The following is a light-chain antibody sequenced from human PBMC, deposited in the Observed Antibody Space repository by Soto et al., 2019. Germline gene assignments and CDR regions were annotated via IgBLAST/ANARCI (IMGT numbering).Light chain of an antibody. Sequence: QSVLTQRPSVSGAPGQRVTISCTGSSSNIGAGYDVHWYQQLPGTAPKLLIYGNSNRPSGVPDRFSGSKSGTSASLAITGLQAEDEADYYCQSYDSSLSGSGVFGAGTKLTVL. CDR2: GNS. CDR1: SSNIGAGYD. CDR3: QSYDSSLSGSGV. J-gene: IGLJ2*01. V-gene: IGLV1-40*01.